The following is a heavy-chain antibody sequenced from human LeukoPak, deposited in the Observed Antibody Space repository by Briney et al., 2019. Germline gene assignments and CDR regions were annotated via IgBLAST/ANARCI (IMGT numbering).Heavy chain of an antibody. CDR2: ISGDGVST. CDR3: ARESGKFDY. J-gene: IGHJ4*02. CDR1: KFSFSSYP. V-gene: IGHV3-43*02. Sequence: PGGSLRLSCAASKFSFSSYPMSWVRQAPGKGLEWVSLISGDGVSTFYADSVKGRFSISRDNSKNSLSLEMNSLRTEDTAMYYCARESGKFDYWGQGTLVAVSS.